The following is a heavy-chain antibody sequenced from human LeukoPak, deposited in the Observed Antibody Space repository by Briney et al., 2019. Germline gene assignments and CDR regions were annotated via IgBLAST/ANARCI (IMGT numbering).Heavy chain of an antibody. CDR1: GFTFSSYS. CDR3: ARVRTYYFDY. D-gene: IGHD1-14*01. CDR2: ISSSSSHI. V-gene: IGHV3-21*01. J-gene: IGHJ4*02. Sequence: GGSLRLSCAASGFTFSSYSMNWVRQAPGKGLEWVSSISSSSSHIYYADSVKGRFTISRDNAKNSLYLQMNCLRADDTAVLYFARVRTYYFDYWGQGSLVTVSA.